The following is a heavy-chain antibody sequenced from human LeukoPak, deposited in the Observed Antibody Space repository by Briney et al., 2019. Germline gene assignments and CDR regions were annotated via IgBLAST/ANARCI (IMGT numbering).Heavy chain of an antibody. D-gene: IGHD2-21*01. V-gene: IGHV4-39*07. CDR1: GGSISSRSYY. CDR2: IYYSGST. J-gene: IGHJ4*02. CDR3: ARGVVIAPQTFDY. Sequence: KPSETLSLTCTVSGGSISSRSYYWGWIRQPPGKGLEWIGTIYYSGSTYYNPSLKSRVTISVDTSKNQFSLKLSSVTAADTAVYYCARGVVIAPQTFDYWGQGTLVTVSS.